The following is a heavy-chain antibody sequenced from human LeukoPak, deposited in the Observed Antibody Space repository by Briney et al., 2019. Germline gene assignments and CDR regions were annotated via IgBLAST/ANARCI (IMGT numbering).Heavy chain of an antibody. CDR2: IYSGGST. Sequence: GGSLRLSCAASGFTVSSNYMSWVRQAPGKGLEWVSVIYSGGSTYYADSVKGRFTISRDNSKNTLYLQMNSLRAEDTAVYYCARSKVGATVEFDYWGQGTLVTVSS. D-gene: IGHD1-26*01. V-gene: IGHV3-53*01. CDR1: GFTVSSNY. J-gene: IGHJ4*02. CDR3: ARSKVGATVEFDY.